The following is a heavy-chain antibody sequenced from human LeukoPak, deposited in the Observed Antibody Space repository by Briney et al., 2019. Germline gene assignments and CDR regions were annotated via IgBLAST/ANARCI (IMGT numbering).Heavy chain of an antibody. CDR3: ARDHMYYDSSGRFDY. J-gene: IGHJ4*02. Sequence: GGSLRLSCAASGFTFSSYAMSWVRQAPGKGLEWVSAISGSGGSTYYADSVKGRFTISRDNSKNTLYLQMNSLRAEDTAVYYCARDHMYYDSSGRFDYWGQGTLVTVSS. CDR2: ISGSGGST. CDR1: GFTFSSYA. D-gene: IGHD3-22*01. V-gene: IGHV3-23*01.